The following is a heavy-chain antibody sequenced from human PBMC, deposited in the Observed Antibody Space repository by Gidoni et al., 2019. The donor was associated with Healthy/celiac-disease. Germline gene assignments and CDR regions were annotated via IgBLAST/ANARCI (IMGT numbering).Heavy chain of an antibody. J-gene: IGHJ4*02. D-gene: IGHD3-10*01. Sequence: EVQLVESGGGLVKPGGSLRLSCAASGFTFSNAWMSWVRQAPGKGLEWFGRIKSKTDGGTTDYAAPVKGRFTISRDESKNTLYLQMNSLKTEDTAVYYCTTPSGYYYGSGRSHPDYWGQGTLVTVSS. V-gene: IGHV3-15*01. CDR2: IKSKTDGGTT. CDR1: GFTFSNAW. CDR3: TTPSGYYYGSGRSHPDY.